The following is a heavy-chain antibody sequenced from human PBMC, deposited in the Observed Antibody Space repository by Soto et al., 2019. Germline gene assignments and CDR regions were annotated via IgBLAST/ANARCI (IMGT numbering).Heavy chain of an antibody. CDR3: ARRVVVSEPFAY. V-gene: IGHV4-59*02. CDR2: IHYNGRT. CDR1: GVSVSDYH. J-gene: IGHJ4*02. D-gene: IGHD2-15*01. Sequence: SETLSLTCSVSGVSVSDYHWTWIRLTPKKELQWIGFIHYNGRTDSSPSLKSRVTISLDMSKNHVSLILKSVNIADTAVYYCARRVVVSEPFAYWGQGTLVTVSS.